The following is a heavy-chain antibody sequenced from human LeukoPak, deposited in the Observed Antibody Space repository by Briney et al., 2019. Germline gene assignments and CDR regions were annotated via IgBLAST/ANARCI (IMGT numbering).Heavy chain of an antibody. CDR1: GFTFSNAT. CDR2: IKSKTDAGTT. Sequence: GGSPRLSCAASGFTFSNATISWVRHAPRKGLEWVARIKSKTDAGTTDYAARVKGRFTISRDDSKNTLYLQMNSLRAEDTAVYYCANWYDGYAIDYGGQGTLVTVSS. D-gene: IGHD3-16*01. J-gene: IGHJ4*02. V-gene: IGHV3-15*01. CDR3: ANWYDGYAIDY.